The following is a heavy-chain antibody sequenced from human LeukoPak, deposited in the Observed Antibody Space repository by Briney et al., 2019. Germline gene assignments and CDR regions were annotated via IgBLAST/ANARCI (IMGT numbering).Heavy chain of an antibody. CDR1: GFTVSSNY. CDR3: AKPTVVSRLDFDY. V-gene: IGHV3-30*02. D-gene: IGHD4-23*01. Sequence: GGSLRLSCAASGFTVSSNYMSWVRQAPGKGLEWVAFIRYDGSNKYYADSVKGRFTISRDNSKNTLYLQMNSLRAEDTAVYYCAKPTVVSRLDFDYWGQGTLVTVSS. CDR2: IRYDGSNK. J-gene: IGHJ4*02.